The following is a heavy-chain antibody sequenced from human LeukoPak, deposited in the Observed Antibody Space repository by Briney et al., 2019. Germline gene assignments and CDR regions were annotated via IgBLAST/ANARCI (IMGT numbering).Heavy chain of an antibody. CDR2: ISSSGSTI. CDR1: GLTFSSYE. V-gene: IGHV3-48*03. Sequence: ECGGSLRLSCAASGLTFSSYEMNCVRQAPGEGLEGVSYISSSGSTIYHADSVKGRFTISRDNAKNSLYLQMNSLRAEDTAVYYCAELGITMIGGVWGKGTTVTISS. J-gene: IGHJ6*04. CDR3: AELGITMIGGV. D-gene: IGHD3-10*02.